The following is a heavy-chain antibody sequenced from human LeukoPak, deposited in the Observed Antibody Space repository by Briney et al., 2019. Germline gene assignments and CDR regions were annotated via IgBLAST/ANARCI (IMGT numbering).Heavy chain of an antibody. CDR2: IRHDGSNK. Sequence: PGGSLRLSCAASGFTSRSYGMRWVRQAPGKGLEWVAFIRHDGSNKYYADSVKGRFSISRDNSKNTLYLQMNSLRAEETAVYYCARDEYSSGWFSDYWGQGTLVTVSS. CDR3: ARDEYSSGWFSDY. J-gene: IGHJ4*02. CDR1: GFTSRSYG. D-gene: IGHD6-19*01. V-gene: IGHV3-30*02.